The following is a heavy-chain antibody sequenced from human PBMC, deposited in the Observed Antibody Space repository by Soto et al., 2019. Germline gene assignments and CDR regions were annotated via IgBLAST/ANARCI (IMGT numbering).Heavy chain of an antibody. J-gene: IGHJ4*02. Sequence: GGSLRLSCAASGFTVSSTYMSWVRQAPGKGLEWVSVIYSGGSTYYADSVKGRFTISRDNSKNTRYLQMNSLRAGDRAVYYCASDALGLGYCSSTSCFDYWGQGTLVTVSS. V-gene: IGHV3-66*01. D-gene: IGHD2-2*01. CDR3: ASDALGLGYCSSTSCFDY. CDR1: GFTVSSTY. CDR2: IYSGGST.